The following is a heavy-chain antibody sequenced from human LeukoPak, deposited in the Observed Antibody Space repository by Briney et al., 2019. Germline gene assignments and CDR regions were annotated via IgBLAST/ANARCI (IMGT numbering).Heavy chain of an antibody. V-gene: IGHV3-11*05. CDR2: ISSSTGYT. J-gene: IGHJ5*02. CDR1: GFTFSDYY. D-gene: IGHD3-10*01. Sequence: GGSLRLSCAASGFTFSDYYMSWVRRAPGKGLEWISLISSSTGYTTYADSVKGRFTIYRDNAKNSLYLEMNSLSAEDTALYYCARDYYDSGSYGWFDPWGQGTLVTVSS. CDR3: ARDYYDSGSYGWFDP.